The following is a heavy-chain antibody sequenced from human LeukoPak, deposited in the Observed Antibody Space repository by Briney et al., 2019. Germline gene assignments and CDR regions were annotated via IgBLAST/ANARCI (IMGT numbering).Heavy chain of an antibody. CDR3: ARKLYYYDTSPAGWFDP. V-gene: IGHV3-23*01. Sequence: GGSLRLSCAASGFTFSSYAMSWVRQAPGKGLEWVSAISGSGGSTYYADSVKGRFTISRDNAKNSLYLQIDGLRAEDTAVYHCARKLYYYDTSPAGWFDPWGQGTLVTVSS. CDR2: ISGSGGST. J-gene: IGHJ5*02. D-gene: IGHD3-22*01. CDR1: GFTFSSYA.